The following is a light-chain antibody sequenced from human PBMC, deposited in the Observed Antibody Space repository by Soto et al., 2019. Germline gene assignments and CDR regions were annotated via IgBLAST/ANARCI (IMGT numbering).Light chain of an antibody. Sequence: HSALTQPASVSGSPGQSITISCTETSSDVGGYNHVSWYQHHPGKAPKRIIYEVTKRPSGVSNRFSGSKSVDTASLTISGLQAEDEADYYCSSHTASTTRIFGTGTKLTVL. V-gene: IGLV2-14*01. J-gene: IGLJ1*01. CDR2: EVT. CDR3: SSHTASTTRI. CDR1: SSDVGGYNH.